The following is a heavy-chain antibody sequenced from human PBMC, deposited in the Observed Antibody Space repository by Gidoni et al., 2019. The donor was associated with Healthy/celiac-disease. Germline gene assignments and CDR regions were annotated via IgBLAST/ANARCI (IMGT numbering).Heavy chain of an antibody. J-gene: IGHJ3*02. Sequence: EVQLVESGGGLVEPGRSLRLSCAASGFTFDDYAMHWVRQAPGKGLGCVSGISWNSGSIGYADAVKGRFTISRDNAKNSLYLQMNSLRAEDTALYYCAKDTFVVATRSGAFDIWGQGTMVTVSS. V-gene: IGHV3-9*01. CDR2: ISWNSGSI. CDR1: GFTFDDYA. CDR3: AKDTFVVATRSGAFDI. D-gene: IGHD2-15*01.